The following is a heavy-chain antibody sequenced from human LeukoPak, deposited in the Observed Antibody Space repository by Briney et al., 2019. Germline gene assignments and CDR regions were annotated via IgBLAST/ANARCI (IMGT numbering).Heavy chain of an antibody. CDR2: ISVDSGDI. D-gene: IGHD2-2*03. J-gene: IGHJ4*02. CDR3: APLGYCGSVSCAMDY. V-gene: IGHV3-23*01. CDR1: GFSNYA. Sequence: GGSLRLSCTASGFSNYAMSWVRQAPGRGLELDSAISVDSGDIYYADSVKGRFTISRDNSKSARYLQMKRLRVGGTGVYYRAPLGYCGSVSCAMDYWGQGTLVTVSS.